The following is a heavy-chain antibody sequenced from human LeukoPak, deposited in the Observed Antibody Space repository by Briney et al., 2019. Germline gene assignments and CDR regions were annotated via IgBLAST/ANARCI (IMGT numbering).Heavy chain of an antibody. CDR2: IRYDGSNK. V-gene: IGHV3-30*02. Sequence: GGSLRLSCATSGITLSNNGMHWVRQAPGKGLEWVALIRYDGSNKYYADSVKGRFTISRDNSKKTVYLQMNSLRAEDTAVYYCAKTLVTLSEDYFDYWSQGTLVTVSS. D-gene: IGHD3-3*01. CDR3: AKTLVTLSEDYFDY. J-gene: IGHJ4*02. CDR1: GITLSNNG.